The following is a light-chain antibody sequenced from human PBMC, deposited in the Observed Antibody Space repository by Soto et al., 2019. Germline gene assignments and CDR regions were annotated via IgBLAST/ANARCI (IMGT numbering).Light chain of an antibody. J-gene: IGLJ3*02. CDR2: GNS. CDR3: QSYDNSLSGWV. CDR1: SSNIGAGFD. V-gene: IGLV1-40*01. Sequence: QSVLTQPPSVSGAPGQRVTIPFTGSSSNIGAGFDVHWYQQLPGTAPKLLIYGNSNRPSGVPERFSGSKSGSSASLAITGLQAEDEAEYYCQSYDNSLSGWVFGGGTQLTVL.